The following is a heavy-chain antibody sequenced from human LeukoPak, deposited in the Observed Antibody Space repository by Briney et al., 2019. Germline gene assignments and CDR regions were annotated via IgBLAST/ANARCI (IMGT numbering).Heavy chain of an antibody. CDR3: ARVNSGSYYDILTGYYKLDY. CDR2: VNHSGST. CDR1: GGSFSGYY. Sequence: SETLSLTCAVYGGSFSGYYWSWIRQPPGKGLEWIGEVNHSGSTNYNPSLKSRVTISVDTSKNQFSLKLSSVTAADTAVYYCARVNSGSYYDILTGYYKLDYWGQGTLVTVSS. D-gene: IGHD3-9*01. V-gene: IGHV4-34*01. J-gene: IGHJ4*02.